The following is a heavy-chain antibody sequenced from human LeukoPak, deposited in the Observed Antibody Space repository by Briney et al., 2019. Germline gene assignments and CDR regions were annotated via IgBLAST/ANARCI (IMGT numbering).Heavy chain of an antibody. CDR2: VYSGGHT. CDR1: GLIVSNNY. J-gene: IGHJ4*02. Sequence: GGSLRLSCAASGLIVSNNYMSWVRQAPGKGLEWVSIVYSGGHTYYADSVKGRFAISRDKSKNTLYLQMSSLRAEDTAVYYCARGIRDCSRTTCYQPFDYWGQGALVTVSS. D-gene: IGHD2-2*01. V-gene: IGHV3-53*01. CDR3: ARGIRDCSRTTCYQPFDY.